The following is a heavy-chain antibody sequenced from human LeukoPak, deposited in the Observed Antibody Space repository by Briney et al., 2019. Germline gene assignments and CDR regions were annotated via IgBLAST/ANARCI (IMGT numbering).Heavy chain of an antibody. J-gene: IGHJ6*03. V-gene: IGHV4-59*01. Sequence: SETLSLTCTVSGASISSFYWSWIRQPPGKGLEWIGYIYYSGSTNSNPSLKSRVTISVDTSKNQFSLKVSSVTAADTAGYYCARGTSNVLGRSDWLHMDVWGKGTTVTVSS. D-gene: IGHD3-9*01. CDR3: ARGTSNVLGRSDWLHMDV. CDR2: IYYSGST. CDR1: GASISSFY.